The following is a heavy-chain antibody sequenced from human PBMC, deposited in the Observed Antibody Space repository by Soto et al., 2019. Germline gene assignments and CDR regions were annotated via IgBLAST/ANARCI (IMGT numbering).Heavy chain of an antibody. V-gene: IGHV3-9*01. J-gene: IGHJ4*02. Sequence: EVQLVESGGGLVQPGRSLRLSCAASGFTFDDYAMHWVRQAPGKGLEWVSGISWNSGSIGYADSVKGRFTISRDNAKNSLYLQMNSLRAEDTALYYCAKVLGTGTGPYGYWGQGTLVTVSS. D-gene: IGHD1-7*01. CDR3: AKVLGTGTGPYGY. CDR2: ISWNSGSI. CDR1: GFTFDDYA.